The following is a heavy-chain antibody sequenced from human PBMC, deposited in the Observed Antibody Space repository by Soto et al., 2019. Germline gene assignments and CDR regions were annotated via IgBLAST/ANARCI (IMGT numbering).Heavy chain of an antibody. CDR1: GFTFSSYW. J-gene: IGHJ3*02. D-gene: IGHD2-21*01. CDR3: ARENIPLWPIPGAFDI. CDR2: IKQDGSEN. V-gene: IGHV3-7*01. Sequence: GGSLRLSCAASGFTFSSYWMSWVRQAPGKGLEWVANIKQDGSENYYLDSVKGRFTISRDNAKNSLYLQMNSLRAEDTAVYYCARENIPLWPIPGAFDIWGHGTMVTVSS.